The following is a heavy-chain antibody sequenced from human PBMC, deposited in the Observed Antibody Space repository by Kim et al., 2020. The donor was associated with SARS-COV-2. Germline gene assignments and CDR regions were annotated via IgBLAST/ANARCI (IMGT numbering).Heavy chain of an antibody. CDR1: GGTFSSYA. J-gene: IGHJ4*02. Sequence: SVKVSCKASGGTFSSYAISWVRQAPGQGLEWMGGIIPIFGTANYAQKFQGRVTITADESTSTAYMELSSLRSEDTAVYYCARKRIYCSSTSCYEISPFDYWGQGTLVTVSS. D-gene: IGHD2-2*01. CDR2: IIPIFGTA. CDR3: ARKRIYCSSTSCYEISPFDY. V-gene: IGHV1-69*13.